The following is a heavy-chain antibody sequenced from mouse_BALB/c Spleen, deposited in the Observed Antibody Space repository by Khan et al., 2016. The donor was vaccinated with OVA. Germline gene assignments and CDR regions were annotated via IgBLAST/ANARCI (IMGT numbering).Heavy chain of an antibody. D-gene: IGHD6-2*01. CDR3: ASESNFDY. CDR2: ISSGSSTI. J-gene: IGHJ2*01. V-gene: IGHV5-17*02. CDR1: GFTFSRFG. Sequence: EVKLVESGGGLVQPGGSRKLSCAASGFTFSRFGMHWVRQAPEKGLEWVAYISSGSSTIYYGDTVKGRFTISRDNPKNTLFLQMTSLRSEDTAMYYCASESNFDYWGQGTTLTVSS.